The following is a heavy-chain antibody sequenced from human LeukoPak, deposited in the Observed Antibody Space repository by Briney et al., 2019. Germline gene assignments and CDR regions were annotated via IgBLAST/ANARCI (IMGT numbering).Heavy chain of an antibody. Sequence: GESLKISCKGSGYSFTSYWISWVRQMPGKGLEWMGRIDPSDSYTNYSPSFQGHVTISADKSIGTAYLQWSSLKASDTAMYYCARLVVRGVIEDYYGMDVWGKGTTVTVSS. CDR1: GYSFTSYW. CDR2: IDPSDSYT. CDR3: ARLVVRGVIEDYYGMDV. J-gene: IGHJ6*04. V-gene: IGHV5-10-1*01. D-gene: IGHD3-10*01.